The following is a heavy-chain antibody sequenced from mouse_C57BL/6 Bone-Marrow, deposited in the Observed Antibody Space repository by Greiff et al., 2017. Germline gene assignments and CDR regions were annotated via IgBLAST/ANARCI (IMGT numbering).Heavy chain of an antibody. CDR1: GYTFTSYW. J-gene: IGHJ3*01. CDR2: IDPSDSYT. D-gene: IGHD3-2*02. Sequence: VQLQQPGAELVMPGASVKLSCKASGYTFTSYWMHWVKQRPGQGLEWIGEIDPSDSYTNYNQKFKGKSTLTVDKSSSTAYMQLSSLTSEDSAVYYCAVDSSGPAWFAYWGQGTLVTVSA. V-gene: IGHV1-69*01. CDR3: AVDSSGPAWFAY.